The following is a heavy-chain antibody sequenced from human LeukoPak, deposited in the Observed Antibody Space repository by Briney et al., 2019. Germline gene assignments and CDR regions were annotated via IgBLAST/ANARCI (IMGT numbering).Heavy chain of an antibody. V-gene: IGHV4-34*01. Sequence: SETLSLTCAVYGGSRSGYYWSLIRQPPGKGLEWIGEINHSGSTNYNPSLKSRVTISVDTSKNQFSLKLSSVTAADTAVYYCARARPHYYGSGSYYTDAFDIWGQGTMVTVSS. CDR2: INHSGST. J-gene: IGHJ3*02. CDR3: ARARPHYYGSGSYYTDAFDI. D-gene: IGHD3-10*01. CDR1: GGSRSGYY.